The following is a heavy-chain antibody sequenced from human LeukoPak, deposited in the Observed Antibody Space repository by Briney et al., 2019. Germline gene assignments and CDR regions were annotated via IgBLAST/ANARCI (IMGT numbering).Heavy chain of an antibody. CDR3: ARDGDKWLRRSRAWFDP. J-gene: IGHJ5*02. Sequence: SETLSLTCTVSGGSISSSSYYWGWIRQPPGKGLEWIGSIYYSGSTYYNPSLKSRVTISVDTSKNQFSLKLSSVTAADTAVYYCARDGDKWLRRSRAWFDPWGQGTLVTVSS. CDR2: IYYSGST. D-gene: IGHD5-12*01. CDR1: GGSISSSSYY. V-gene: IGHV4-39*07.